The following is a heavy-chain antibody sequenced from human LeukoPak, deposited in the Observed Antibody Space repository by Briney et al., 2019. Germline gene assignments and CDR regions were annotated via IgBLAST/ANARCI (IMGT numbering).Heavy chain of an antibody. D-gene: IGHD2-2*01. CDR2: INHSGST. CDR1: GGSFGGYY. V-gene: IGHV4-34*01. Sequence: PSETLSLTCAVYGGSFGGYYWSWIRQPPGKGLEWIGEINHSGSTNYNPSLKSRVTISVDTSKNQFSLKLSSVTAADTAVYYCARAPVYYCSNTSCQRPPFDYWGQGTLVTVSS. CDR3: ARAPVYYCSNTSCQRPPFDY. J-gene: IGHJ4*02.